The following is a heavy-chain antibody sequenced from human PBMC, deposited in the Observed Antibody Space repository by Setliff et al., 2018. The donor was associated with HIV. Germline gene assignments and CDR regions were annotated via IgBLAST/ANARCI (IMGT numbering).Heavy chain of an antibody. D-gene: IGHD1-7*01. CDR3: AREGKYKWNYLIDY. CDR1: GGTFRSHE. V-gene: IGHV1-69*13. CDR2: IVPILNTG. J-gene: IGHJ4*02. Sequence: SVKVSCKASGGTFRSHEISWVRQAPGQGLEWMGGIVPILNTGNYAPKFQGRVTITADESTTTAYMEPSSLRSEDTAVYYCAREGKYKWNYLIDYWGQGTLVTVSS.